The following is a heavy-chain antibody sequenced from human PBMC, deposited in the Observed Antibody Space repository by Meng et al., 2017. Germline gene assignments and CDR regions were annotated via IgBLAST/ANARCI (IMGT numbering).Heavy chain of an antibody. J-gene: IGHJ4*02. D-gene: IGHD3-9*01. CDR3: ARSKDYDILTGYYVAGNVDY. CDR2: ISSSSSYI. V-gene: IGHV3-21*01. CDR1: GFTFSSYA. Sequence: GGSLRLSCAASGFTFSSYAMSWVRQAPGKGLEWVSSISSSSSYIYYADSVKGRFTISRDNAKNSLYLQMNSLRAEDTAVYYCARSKDYDILTGYYVAGNVDYWGQGTLVTVSS.